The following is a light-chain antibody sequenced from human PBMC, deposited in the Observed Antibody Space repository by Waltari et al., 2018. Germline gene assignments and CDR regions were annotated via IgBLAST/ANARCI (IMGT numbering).Light chain of an antibody. Sequence: AIQLTQSPSSLSASVGDRVTITCRASQGISSALAWYQQKPGKAPKLLIYDASSLESGVPSRFSGSGSGTDFTLTISSLQPEDFATYYCQQSYSRPYTFGQGTRLEIK. CDR1: QGISSA. V-gene: IGKV1-13*02. CDR3: QQSYSRPYT. CDR2: DAS. J-gene: IGKJ2*01.